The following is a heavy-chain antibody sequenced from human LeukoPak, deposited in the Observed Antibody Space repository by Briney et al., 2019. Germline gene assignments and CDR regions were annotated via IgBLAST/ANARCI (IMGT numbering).Heavy chain of an antibody. CDR1: GYTFTIYG. CDR2: ISAYNGNT. D-gene: IGHD3-22*01. V-gene: IGHV1-18*01. CDR3: ARERKRITMIVVVTAFDY. J-gene: IGHJ4*02. Sequence: GASVKVSCKASGYTFTIYGISWVRQAPGQGLEWMGWISAYNGNTNYAQKLLGRVTITTDTSTSTAYMELRSLRSDDTAVYYCARERKRITMIVVVTAFDYWGQGTLVTVSS.